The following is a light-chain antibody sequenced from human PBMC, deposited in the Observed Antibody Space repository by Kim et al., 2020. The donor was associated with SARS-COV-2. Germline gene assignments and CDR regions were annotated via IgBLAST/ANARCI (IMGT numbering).Light chain of an antibody. V-gene: IGLV2-14*03. Sequence: GQSITVSCTGTGSDVGGYNYVSWYQQHPGKAPKLMIYDVSNRPSGVSDRFSGSKSGNAASLTISGLQAEDEVDYYCSSYTSSSTRVFGGGTQLTVL. J-gene: IGLJ2*01. CDR3: SSYTSSSTRV. CDR2: DVS. CDR1: GSDVGGYNY.